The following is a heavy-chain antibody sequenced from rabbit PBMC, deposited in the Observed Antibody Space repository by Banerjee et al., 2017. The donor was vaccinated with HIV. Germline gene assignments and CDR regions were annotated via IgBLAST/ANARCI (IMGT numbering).Heavy chain of an antibody. Sequence: QSLEESGGDLVKPGASLTLTCTASGFSFSSSYWLCWVRQAPGKGLEWIGCIYGGSSGFTYYASWAKGRFTISKTSSTTVTLQMTSLTAADTATYFCARSGYTYGYLGYTYPTGYFNLWGPGTLVTVS. CDR1: GFSFSSSYW. V-gene: IGHV1S40*01. J-gene: IGHJ4*01. D-gene: IGHD6-1*01. CDR3: ARSGYTYGYLGYTYPTGYFNL. CDR2: IYGGSSGFT.